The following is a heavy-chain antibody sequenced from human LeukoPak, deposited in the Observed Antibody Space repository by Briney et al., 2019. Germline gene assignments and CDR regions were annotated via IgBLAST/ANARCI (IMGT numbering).Heavy chain of an antibody. J-gene: IGHJ4*02. CDR1: GFTFSDSA. CDR3: AKPMTTSDDY. V-gene: IGHV3-23*01. Sequence: GGSLRLSCAASGFTFSDSAMTWVRQAPGKGLEWVSAISGSGGRTYYADSVKGRITISRDNSKNTLYLQMNSLRAEDTAVYYCAKPMTTSDDYWGQGTLVTVSS. CDR2: ISGSGGRT. D-gene: IGHD5-24*01.